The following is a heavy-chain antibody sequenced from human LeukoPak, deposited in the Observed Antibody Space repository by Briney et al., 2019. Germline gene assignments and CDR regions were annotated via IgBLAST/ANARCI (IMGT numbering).Heavy chain of an antibody. CDR3: AKAIAVAGTD. V-gene: IGHV3-74*01. D-gene: IGHD6-19*01. J-gene: IGHJ4*02. Sequence: SGGSLRLSCAAPGFTFNAFWMHWVRQAPGKGLVWVSRINSDGSSIAYADSVKGRFTISRDNSKNTLYLQMNSLRAEDTAVYYCAKAIAVAGTDWGQGTLVTVSS. CDR2: INSDGSSI. CDR1: GFTFNAFW.